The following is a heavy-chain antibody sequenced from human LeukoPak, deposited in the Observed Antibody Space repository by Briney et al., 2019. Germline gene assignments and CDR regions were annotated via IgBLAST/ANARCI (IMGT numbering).Heavy chain of an antibody. CDR1: GYTFTSYD. CDR3: ARGRSSSWYLTNYYYYYMDV. Sequence: ASVKVSCKASGYTFTSYDINWVRQAPEQGLEWMGWMNPNSGNTGYAQKFQGRVTMTRNTSISTAYMELSSLRSEDTAVYYCARGRSSSWYLTNYYYYYMDVWGKGTTVTISS. V-gene: IGHV1-8*01. CDR2: MNPNSGNT. J-gene: IGHJ6*03. D-gene: IGHD6-13*01.